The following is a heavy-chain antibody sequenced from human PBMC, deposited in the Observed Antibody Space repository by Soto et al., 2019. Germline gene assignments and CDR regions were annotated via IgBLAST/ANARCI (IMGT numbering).Heavy chain of an antibody. CDR3: SRDLPITMVRGVIGY. V-gene: IGHV3-30-3*01. Sequence: GGSLRLSCAASGFTFSSYSMHWVRQAPGKGLEWVAVISYDGTNKYYADSVKGRFTISRDNSMNTLYLQMNSLRAEDTAVYYCSRDLPITMVRGVIGYWGQGTLVTVSS. CDR2: ISYDGTNK. CDR1: GFTFSSYS. J-gene: IGHJ4*02. D-gene: IGHD3-10*01.